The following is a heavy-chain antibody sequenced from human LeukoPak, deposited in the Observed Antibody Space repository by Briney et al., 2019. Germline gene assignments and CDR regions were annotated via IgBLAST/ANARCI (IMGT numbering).Heavy chain of an antibody. D-gene: IGHD1-26*01. CDR3: ARDGEVGATGY. CDR2: IFYSGST. Sequence: SETLSLTCTVSGGSISTSSYYWGWVRQPPGKGLEWIGNIFYSGSTYYSPSLKSRVTISLDTSRNQFSLKLNSVTAADTAVYYCARDGEVGATGYWGQGTLVTVSS. J-gene: IGHJ4*02. V-gene: IGHV4-39*07. CDR1: GGSISTSSYY.